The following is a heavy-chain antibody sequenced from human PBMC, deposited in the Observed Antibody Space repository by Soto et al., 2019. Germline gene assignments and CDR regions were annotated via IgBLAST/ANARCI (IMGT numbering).Heavy chain of an antibody. V-gene: IGHV3-48*02. CDR1: GFTFSSYS. CDR2: ISSSSSTI. CDR3: ARDRYYYDSSGQFDY. D-gene: IGHD3-22*01. Sequence: GWLVRSCAASGFTFSSYSMNWVRQAPGKGLEWVSYISSSSSTIYYADSVKGRFTISRDNAKNSLYLQMNSLRDEDTAVYYCARDRYYYDSSGQFDYWGQGTLVTVSS. J-gene: IGHJ4*02.